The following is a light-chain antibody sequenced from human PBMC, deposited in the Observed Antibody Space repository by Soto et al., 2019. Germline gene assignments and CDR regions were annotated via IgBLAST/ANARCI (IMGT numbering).Light chain of an antibody. V-gene: IGLV2-8*01. Sequence: QSVLTQPPSASGSPGQSVTISCTGTSSDVGRYNYVSWYQQHPGKAPKLMIYEVTKRPSGVPDRFSGSKSGNTASLTVSGLQADDEADYYCSSSAGSNNVFGTGTKVTVL. CDR1: SSDVGRYNY. J-gene: IGLJ1*01. CDR3: SSSAGSNNV. CDR2: EVT.